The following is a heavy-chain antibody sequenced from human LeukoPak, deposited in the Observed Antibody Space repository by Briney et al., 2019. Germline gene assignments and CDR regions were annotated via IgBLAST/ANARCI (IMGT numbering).Heavy chain of an antibody. J-gene: IGHJ4*02. Sequence: SETLSLTCTVSGGSISSSSYYWGWIRQPPGKGLEWIGSIYYSGSTYYNPSLKSRVTISVDTSKNQFSLKLSSVTAADTAVYYCARHVCTSCSVDYWGQGTLVTVSS. CDR2: IYYSGST. V-gene: IGHV4-39*01. CDR3: ARHVCTSCSVDY. CDR1: GGSISSSSYY. D-gene: IGHD2-2*01.